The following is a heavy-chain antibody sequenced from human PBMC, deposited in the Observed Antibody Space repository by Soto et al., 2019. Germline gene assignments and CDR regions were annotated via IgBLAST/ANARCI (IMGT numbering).Heavy chain of an antibody. D-gene: IGHD6-13*01. CDR1: GYTFTGYY. CDR3: ARTPLELAPYYYGMDV. V-gene: IGHV1-2*04. CDR2: INPNSGGT. J-gene: IGHJ6*02. Sequence: GASVKVSCKASGYTFTGYYMHWVRQAPGQGLEWMGWINPNSGGTNYAQKFQGWVTMTRDTSISTAYMELSRLRSDDTAVYYCARTPLELAPYYYGMDVWGQGTTVTVSS.